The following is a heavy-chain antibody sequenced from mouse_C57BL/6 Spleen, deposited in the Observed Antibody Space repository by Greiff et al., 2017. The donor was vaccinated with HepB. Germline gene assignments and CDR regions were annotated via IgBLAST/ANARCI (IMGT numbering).Heavy chain of an antibody. J-gene: IGHJ2*01. CDR2: IDPSDSYT. V-gene: IGHV1-50*01. CDR3: ARRGSVVAGDY. D-gene: IGHD1-1*01. CDR1: GYTFTSYW. Sequence: QVQLQQPGAELVKPGASVKLSCKASGYTFTSYWMQWVKQRPGQGLEWIGEIDPSDSYTNYNQKFKGKATLTVDTSSSTAYMQLSSLTSEDSAVYYCARRGSVVAGDYWGKGTTLTVSS.